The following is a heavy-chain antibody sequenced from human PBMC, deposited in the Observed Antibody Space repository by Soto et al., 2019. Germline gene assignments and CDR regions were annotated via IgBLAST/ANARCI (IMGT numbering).Heavy chain of an antibody. CDR3: ARTLRYCTNGVCYTIDY. CDR1: GYTFAING. V-gene: IGHV1-18*01. Sequence: GASVKVSCKASGYTFAINGIRWVRQAPGQGLEWMGWISAYNGNTNYAQKLQGRVTMTTDTSTSTAYMELRSLRSDDTAVYYCARTLRYCTNGVCYTIDYWGQGTLVTVS. J-gene: IGHJ4*02. D-gene: IGHD2-8*01. CDR2: ISAYNGNT.